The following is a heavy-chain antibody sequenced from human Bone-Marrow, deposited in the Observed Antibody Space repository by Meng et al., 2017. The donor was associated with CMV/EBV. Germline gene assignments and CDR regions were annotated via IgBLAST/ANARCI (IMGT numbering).Heavy chain of an antibody. J-gene: IGHJ3*02. D-gene: IGHD2-15*01. V-gene: IGHV4-39*07. CDR1: GGSIVSSSYY. Sequence: SETLSLTCTVSGGSIVSSSYYWGWIRQPPGKGLEWIGIFYYSGITYYRPSLKSRVTISVDTSKNQLSLKLSSVTAADTAVYYCARSGGNDAFAIWGQGKMVNFSS. CDR3: ARSGGNDAFAI. CDR2: FYYSGIT.